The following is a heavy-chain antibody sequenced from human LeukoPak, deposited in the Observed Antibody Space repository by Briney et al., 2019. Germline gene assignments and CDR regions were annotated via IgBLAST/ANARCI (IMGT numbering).Heavy chain of an antibody. CDR2: IKQGGSER. J-gene: IGHJ3*02. CDR3: ARAKLGGTFFDI. CDR1: GFTFSSYC. Sequence: PGGSLRLSCAASGFTFSSYCMTWIRQAPGKGLEWVANIKQGGSERYYVDSVKGRFTISRDNAKNSLYLQMNSLRAEDMAVYYCARAKLGGTFFDIWGQGTVISVSS. D-gene: IGHD7-27*01. V-gene: IGHV3-7*04.